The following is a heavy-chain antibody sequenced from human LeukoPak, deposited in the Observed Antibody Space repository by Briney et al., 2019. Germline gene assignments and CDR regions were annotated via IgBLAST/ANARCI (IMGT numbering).Heavy chain of an antibody. Sequence: KTGGSLRLSCAASGFTFSSNSMNWVRQAPGKGLEWVSSISSSSIYIYYADSVKGRFTISRDNAKNSLYLQMNSLRAEDTAVYYCARDPRVDHCGMDVWGQGTTVTVSS. V-gene: IGHV3-21*01. CDR2: ISSSSIYI. D-gene: IGHD2-15*01. J-gene: IGHJ6*02. CDR1: GFTFSSNS. CDR3: ARDPRVDHCGMDV.